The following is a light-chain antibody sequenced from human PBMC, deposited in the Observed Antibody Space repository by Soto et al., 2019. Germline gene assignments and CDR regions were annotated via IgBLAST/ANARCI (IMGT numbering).Light chain of an antibody. J-gene: IGLJ2*01. CDR1: SSNIGTNY. CDR3: AAWDDSLSGLV. CDR2: SNN. Sequence: QSVLTQPSSASGTPGQGVTFSCSGSSSNIGTNYVYWYQQLPGTAPKLLIYSNNLRPSGIPDRFSGSKSGTSASLAISGLLSEDEADYYCAAWDDSLSGLVFGGGTKLTVL. V-gene: IGLV1-47*01.